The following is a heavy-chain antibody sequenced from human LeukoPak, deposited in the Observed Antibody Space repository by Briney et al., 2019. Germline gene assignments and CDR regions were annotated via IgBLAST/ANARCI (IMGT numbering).Heavy chain of an antibody. CDR2: IKSDGITI. J-gene: IGHJ4*02. Sequence: GGSLRLSCAASGFTFSNYMMHWVRQAPGKGLVWVSRIKSDGITITYADSVKGRFTISRDNAKNTLYLQMNSLRAEDTAVYYCLRDLNWSLDQWGQGTLVTVPS. CDR1: GFTFSNYM. D-gene: IGHD1-20*01. V-gene: IGHV3-74*01. CDR3: LRDLNWSLDQ.